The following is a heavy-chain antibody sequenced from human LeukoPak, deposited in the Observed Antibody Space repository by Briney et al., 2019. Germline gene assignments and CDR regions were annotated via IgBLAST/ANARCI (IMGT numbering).Heavy chain of an antibody. D-gene: IGHD2-15*01. V-gene: IGHV1-2*02. CDR2: INPNSGGT. CDR3: ASRPDQHLLYYFDY. J-gene: IGHJ4*02. Sequence: ASVKVSCKASGYTFTGYYMHWVRQAPGQGLEWLGWINPNSGGTKYAQKFQGRVTMTSDASISTAYMELSSLRSDDTAVYYCASRPDQHLLYYFDYWGQGALVTVSS. CDR1: GYTFTGYY.